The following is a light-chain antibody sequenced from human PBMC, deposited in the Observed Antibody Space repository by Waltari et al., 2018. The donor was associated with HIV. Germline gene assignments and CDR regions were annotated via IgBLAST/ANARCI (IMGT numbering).Light chain of an antibody. J-gene: IGLJ2*01. CDR2: NGD. Sequence: QSVLTQAPSESGTPGQPVPIACSGTNSYLGTDVVYCNQHLPGTAPKLLIYNGDQRPSGVPDRFSGSKSATSASLAISGLQSDDEATYYCASWDDSLSGQVVFGGGTKLTV. CDR3: ASWDDSLSGQVV. V-gene: IGLV1-44*01. CDR1: NSYLGTDV.